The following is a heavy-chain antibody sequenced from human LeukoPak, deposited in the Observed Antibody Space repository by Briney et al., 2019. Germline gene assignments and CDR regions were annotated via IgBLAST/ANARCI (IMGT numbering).Heavy chain of an antibody. V-gene: IGHV1-2*02. Sequence: SVKVSCKASGYTFTGYYMHWVRQAPGQGLEWMGWINPNSGGTNYAQKFQGRVTMTRDTSISTAYMELSRLRSDDTAVYYCARDCSSTSCYFDYWGQGTLVTVSS. CDR1: GYTFTGYY. J-gene: IGHJ4*02. CDR2: INPNSGGT. CDR3: ARDCSSTSCYFDY. D-gene: IGHD2-2*01.